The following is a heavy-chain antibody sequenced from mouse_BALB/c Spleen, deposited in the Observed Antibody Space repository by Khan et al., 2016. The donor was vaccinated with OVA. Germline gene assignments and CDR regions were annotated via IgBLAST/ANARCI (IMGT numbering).Heavy chain of an antibody. CDR3: AREGLQGVAMDY. D-gene: IGHD2-4*01. Sequence: QVQLQRSGPEVVKPGALVKISCKASGYTFTSYDINWVKQRPGQGLEWIGWIYPGDGSTAYNEKFKGKATLTADASSNTAYMQLSSLTSDDCAVYCSAREGLQGVAMDYWGQGTSVTVSS. CDR1: GYTFTSYD. CDR2: IYPGDGST. V-gene: IGHV1S56*01. J-gene: IGHJ4*01.